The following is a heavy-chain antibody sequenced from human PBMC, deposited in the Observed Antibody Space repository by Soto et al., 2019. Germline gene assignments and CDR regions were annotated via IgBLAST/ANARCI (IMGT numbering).Heavy chain of an antibody. CDR1: GYTFITYD. CDR2: MNPYNGNA. J-gene: IGHJ4*02. CDR3: ARRKERSGPHYFDS. Sequence: ASVKVSCKASGYTFITYDIHWVRQATGQGLEWMGWMNPYNGNAGYAQKFQGRVTMIRDTSISTAYMELSSLRSEDTAVYFCARRKERSGPHYFDSWGQGTLVTVSS. D-gene: IGHD6-25*01. V-gene: IGHV1-8*01.